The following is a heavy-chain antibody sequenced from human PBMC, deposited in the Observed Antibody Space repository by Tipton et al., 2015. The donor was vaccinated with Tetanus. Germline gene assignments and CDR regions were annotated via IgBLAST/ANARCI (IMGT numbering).Heavy chain of an antibody. D-gene: IGHD2-8*01. CDR2: IYNSGST. V-gene: IGHV4-39*07. CDR3: VANDGGLEHGQH. CDR1: GYPIRSSSYY. Sequence: TLSLTCTVSGYPIRSSSYYWGWIRQPPGKEPEWIGSIYNSGSTFYNPSLKSRVTISVDTSQNQFSLRLSSVTAADTAVYYCVANDGGLEHGQHWGQGTLVTVSS. J-gene: IGHJ1*01.